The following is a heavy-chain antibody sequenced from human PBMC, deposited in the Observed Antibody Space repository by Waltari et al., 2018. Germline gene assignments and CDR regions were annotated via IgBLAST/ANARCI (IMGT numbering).Heavy chain of an antibody. V-gene: IGHV1-69*10. CDR2: IIPILGIA. J-gene: IGHJ4*02. Sequence: QVQLVQSGAEVKKPGSSVKVSCKASGGTFSSYAISRGREAPGEGLEWMGGIIPILGIANYAQKFQGRVTITADKSTSTAYMELSSLRSEDTAVYYCARDPRNYYGSGSPNFDYWGQGTLVTVSS. D-gene: IGHD3-10*01. CDR1: GGTFSSYA. CDR3: ARDPRNYYGSGSPNFDY.